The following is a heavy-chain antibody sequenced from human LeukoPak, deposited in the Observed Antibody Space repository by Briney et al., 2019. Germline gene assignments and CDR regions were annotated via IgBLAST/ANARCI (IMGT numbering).Heavy chain of an antibody. CDR2: FYHSGTT. CDR1: GYSISSGYL. J-gene: IGHJ4*02. D-gene: IGHD1-1*01. V-gene: IGHV4-38-2*02. CDR3: ARNKSHNLDVDY. Sequence: SETLSLTCTVSGYSISSGYLWGWVRPPPGKGREGIGTFYHSGTTSYNPSLMRGVTISIDTTKKQFSLNLRSVTDAETAGYYCARNKSHNLDVDYWGQGTLVTVSS.